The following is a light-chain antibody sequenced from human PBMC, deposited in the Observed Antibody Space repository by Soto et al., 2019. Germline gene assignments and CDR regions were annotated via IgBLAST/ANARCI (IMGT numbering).Light chain of an antibody. CDR2: GAS. CDR3: QQTYTSPLT. J-gene: IGKJ4*01. CDR1: QSISKY. V-gene: IGKV1-39*01. Sequence: DIQMTHSPSSLSASVGERVTITCRASQSISKYLNWYQHKPGEAPKLLIYGASTLQRGVPSRFSGGGSGTDFTLTISSLQTGDVATYYCQQTYTSPLTFGGGTTVE.